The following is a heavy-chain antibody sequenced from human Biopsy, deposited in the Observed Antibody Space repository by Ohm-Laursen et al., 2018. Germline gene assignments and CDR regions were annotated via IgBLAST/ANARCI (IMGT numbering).Heavy chain of an antibody. D-gene: IGHD2-15*01. CDR1: GFSFSSYG. V-gene: IGHV3-33*08. J-gene: IGHJ4*02. CDR3: ARAYPPPGRRLVVVAGDFDC. CDR2: IWYDGTDK. Sequence: SLRLSCTASGFSFSSYGMHWVRQAPGKGLEWVAVIWYDGTDKFYADSVKGRFTISRDNSKNTLYLHMNSLRAEDTAVYYCARAYPPPGRRLVVVAGDFDCWGQGTRVTVSS.